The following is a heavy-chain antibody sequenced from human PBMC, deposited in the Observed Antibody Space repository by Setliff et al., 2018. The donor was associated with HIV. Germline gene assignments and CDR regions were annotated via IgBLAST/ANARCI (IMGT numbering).Heavy chain of an antibody. J-gene: IGHJ4*02. V-gene: IGHV4-59*01. D-gene: IGHD3-3*01. CDR3: ARHGLFYFDS. CDR1: GGSISSYY. CDR2: VFSRGDT. Sequence: SETLSLTCTVSGGSISSYYWSRIRQPPGKGLEWIGYVFSRGDTSYNPSLKRRVTMSVDTSKNQFSLKLRSVTAADTAVYYCARHGLFYFDSWGQGTPVTVSS.